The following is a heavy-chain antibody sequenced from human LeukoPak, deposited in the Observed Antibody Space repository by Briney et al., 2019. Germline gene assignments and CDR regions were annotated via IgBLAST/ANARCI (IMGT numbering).Heavy chain of an antibody. CDR1: AGSTSSYY. V-gene: IGHV4-59*01. D-gene: IGHD6-19*01. Sequence: PSETLPLTCTVSAGSTSSYYWSWIRQPPGKGLEWIGYIYYSGSTNYNPSLQSRVTISVDTSKNQFSLKVRSVTAADTAVYYCAREAYSSAWYVDYWGQGTLVTVSS. CDR2: IYYSGST. J-gene: IGHJ4*02. CDR3: AREAYSSAWYVDY.